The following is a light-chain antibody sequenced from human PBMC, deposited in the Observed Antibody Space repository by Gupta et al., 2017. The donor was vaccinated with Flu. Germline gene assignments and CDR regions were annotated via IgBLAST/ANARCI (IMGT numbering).Light chain of an antibody. CDR1: SSNIDNNY. J-gene: IGLJ3*02. Sequence: KVTISCSGSSSNIDNNYVSWYQQHPETAPQLLIYENSKRPSGIPDRFSGSKSDTSATLGITGIHTGEDADYYCGTWYSSRSAWVFGGGTKLTVL. CDR2: ENS. CDR3: GTWYSSRSAWV. V-gene: IGLV1-51*01.